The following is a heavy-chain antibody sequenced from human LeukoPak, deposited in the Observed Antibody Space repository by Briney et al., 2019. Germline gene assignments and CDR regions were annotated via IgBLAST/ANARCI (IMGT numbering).Heavy chain of an antibody. V-gene: IGHV3-23*01. CDR3: ASGGIYYGAAFDF. Sequence: GGTLRLSCAASGFIFSSYGMSWVRQAPGKGLEWVSAISGSGGSTYHADSVQGRFTISRDNSKNTLYLQMNSLRAEDTALYYCASGGIYYGAAFDFWGQGTLVTVSS. D-gene: IGHD1-26*01. CDR2: ISGSGGST. CDR1: GFIFSSYG. J-gene: IGHJ4*02.